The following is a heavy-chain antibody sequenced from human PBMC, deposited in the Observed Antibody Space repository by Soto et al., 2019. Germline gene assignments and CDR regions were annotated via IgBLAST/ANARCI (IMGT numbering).Heavy chain of an antibody. CDR2: ISYDGSNK. CDR1: GFTFSSYG. Sequence: QVQLVESGGGVVQPGRSLRLSCAASGFTFSSYGMHWVRQAPGKGLEWVAVISYDGSNKYYADSVKGRFTISRDNSKXXXXXXXXXXXXXXXXXXXXXXXXXXFWWIDVFYAMDVWGQGTTVTVSS. CDR3: XXXXXXFWWIDVFYAMDV. V-gene: IGHV3-30*03. J-gene: IGHJ6*02. D-gene: IGHD3-16*01.